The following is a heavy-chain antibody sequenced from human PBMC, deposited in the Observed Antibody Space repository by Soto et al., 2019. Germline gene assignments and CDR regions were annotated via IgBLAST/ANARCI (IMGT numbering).Heavy chain of an antibody. CDR3: AKDLEGYCSSTSCYTYFGLDV. D-gene: IGHD2-2*01. V-gene: IGHV3-30*18. Sequence: PGGSLRLSCAASGFPFSSYVMHWVRRAPGKGLEWVAVISYDGSNKYYADSVKGRFTISRDNSKHTLFLQMNSLRPEDTAVYYCAKDLEGYCSSTSCYTYFGLDVWGQGTTVTVSS. CDR1: GFPFSSYV. CDR2: ISYDGSNK. J-gene: IGHJ6*02.